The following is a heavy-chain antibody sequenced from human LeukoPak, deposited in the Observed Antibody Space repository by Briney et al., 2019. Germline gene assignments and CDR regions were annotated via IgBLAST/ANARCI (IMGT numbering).Heavy chain of an antibody. Sequence: SETLSLTCTVSGGSISSYYWSWIRQPPGKGLEWIAYIYYSGSTNYNPSLKSRVTISIDTSKNQFSLRLSSVTAADTAVYYCARLYTSSWAYWFDSWAREPWSPSPQ. J-gene: IGHJ5*01. CDR2: IYYSGST. CDR1: GGSISSYY. D-gene: IGHD6-13*01. V-gene: IGHV4-59*01. CDR3: ARLYTSSWAYWFDS.